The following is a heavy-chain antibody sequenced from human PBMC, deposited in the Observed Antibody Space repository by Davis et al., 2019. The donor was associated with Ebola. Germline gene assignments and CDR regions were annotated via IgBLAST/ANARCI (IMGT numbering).Heavy chain of an antibody. CDR2: IRSKPFGGTT. J-gene: IGHJ4*02. Sequence: GGSLRLSCTGSGFTFGDYAMSWARQAPGKGLEFVGFIRSKPFGGTTEYAASVKGRFTISRDDSKSIAYLQMNSLKIEDTAVYYCTRRGTVVTPDYWGQGTLVTVSS. CDR3: TRRGTVVTPDY. CDR1: GFTFGDYA. D-gene: IGHD4-23*01. V-gene: IGHV3-49*04.